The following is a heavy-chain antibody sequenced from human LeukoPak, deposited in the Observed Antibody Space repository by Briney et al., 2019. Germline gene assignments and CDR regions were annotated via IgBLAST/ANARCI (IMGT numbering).Heavy chain of an antibody. Sequence: SETLSLTCTVSGGSISSYYWSWIRQPPGKGLEWIGYIYYSGSTNYNPSLKSRVIISVDTSKNQFSLKLSSVTAADTAVYYCAREFSSGWYRYHYFDYWGQGTLVTVSS. CDR3: AREFSSGWYRYHYFDY. CDR1: GGSISSYY. V-gene: IGHV4-59*01. J-gene: IGHJ4*02. D-gene: IGHD6-19*01. CDR2: IYYSGST.